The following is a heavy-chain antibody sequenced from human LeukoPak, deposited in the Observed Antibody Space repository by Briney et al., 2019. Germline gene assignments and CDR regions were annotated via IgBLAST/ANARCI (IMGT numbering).Heavy chain of an antibody. D-gene: IGHD5-18*01. CDR3: ARHARSGRGYTYGVFDY. CDR2: IYPGDSDI. J-gene: IGHJ4*02. V-gene: IGHV5-51*01. Sequence: GSLKISCKGSGYSLIGWVRQMPGKGLEWMESIYPGDSDIRDSPSFQGQVPISADQSISTAYLQWSSLKASDTAIYYCARHARSGRGYTYGVFDYWGQGTLVTVSS. CDR1: GYSL.